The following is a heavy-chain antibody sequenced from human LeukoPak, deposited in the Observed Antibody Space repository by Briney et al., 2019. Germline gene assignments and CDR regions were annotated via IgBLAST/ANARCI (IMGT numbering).Heavy chain of an antibody. Sequence: GRSLRLSCAASGFTFSSYGMLGVRHAPGKGLEWVAVISYDGSNKYYADSVKGRFTISRDNSKNTLYLQMNSLRAEDTAVYYCAKTIVGAAWFDPWGEGTLVTVSS. CDR3: AKTIVGAAWFDP. D-gene: IGHD1-26*01. CDR1: GFTFSSYG. V-gene: IGHV3-30*18. CDR2: ISYDGSNK. J-gene: IGHJ5*02.